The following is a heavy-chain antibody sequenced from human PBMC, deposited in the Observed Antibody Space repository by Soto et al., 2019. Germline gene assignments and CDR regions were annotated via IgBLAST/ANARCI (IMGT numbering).Heavy chain of an antibody. Sequence: PGGSLRLSCAASGFTFSSYGMHWVRQAPGKGLEWVAVISYDGSNKNYADSVKGRFTISRDNSKNTLYLQMSSLRAEDTAVYYCVKDGSSGWPYYYGMDVWGQGTTVT. D-gene: IGHD6-19*01. V-gene: IGHV3-30*18. CDR3: VKDGSSGWPYYYGMDV. J-gene: IGHJ6*02. CDR1: GFTFSSYG. CDR2: ISYDGSNK.